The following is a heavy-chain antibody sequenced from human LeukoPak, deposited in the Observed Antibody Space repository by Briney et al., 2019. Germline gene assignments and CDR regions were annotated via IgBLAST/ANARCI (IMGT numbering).Heavy chain of an antibody. CDR2: IGGSGSPV. D-gene: IGHD3-9*01. CDR3: ARDHDWAFDY. V-gene: IGHV3-48*04. J-gene: IGHJ4*02. Sequence: GGSLRLSCEASGFTFSSYSMNWVRQAPGKGLEWVSYIGGSGSPVDYADSVKGRFTMSRDNTKNSLYLQMNSLRAEDTAVYYCARDHDWAFDYWGQGILVTVSS. CDR1: GFTFSSYS.